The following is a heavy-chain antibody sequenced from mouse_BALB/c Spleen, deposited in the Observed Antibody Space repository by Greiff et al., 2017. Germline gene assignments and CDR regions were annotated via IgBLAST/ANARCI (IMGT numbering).Heavy chain of an antibody. CDR3: ARCDYDALNY. Sequence: EVKLQESGPGLVKPSQSLSLTCTVTGYSITSDYAWNWIRQFPGNKLEWMGYISYSGSTSYNPSLKSRISITRDTSKNQFFLQLNSVTTEDTATYYCARCDYDALNYWGQGTSVTVSS. CDR1: GYSITSDYA. V-gene: IGHV3-2*02. D-gene: IGHD2-4*01. J-gene: IGHJ4*01. CDR2: ISYSGST.